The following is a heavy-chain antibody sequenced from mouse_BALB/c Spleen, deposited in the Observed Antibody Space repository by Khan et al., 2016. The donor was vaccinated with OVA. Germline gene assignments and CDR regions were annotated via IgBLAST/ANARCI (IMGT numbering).Heavy chain of an antibody. D-gene: IGHD1-2*01. V-gene: IGHV3-2*02. J-gene: IGHJ2*01. CDR1: GYSITSGYG. CDR3: ARTARIKY. Sequence: VQLKESGPGLVKPSQSLSLTCTVTGYSITSGYGWNWIRQFPGNLLEWMGYISYSGSTNNYPPLTRRISITRDTSKNQFFRQLNSVTTEYTATYYFARTARIKYWGQGTTLTVSS. CDR2: ISYSGST.